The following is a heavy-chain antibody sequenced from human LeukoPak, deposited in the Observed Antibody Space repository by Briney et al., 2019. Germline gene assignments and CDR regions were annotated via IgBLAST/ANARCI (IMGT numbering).Heavy chain of an antibody. D-gene: IGHD3-3*01. V-gene: IGHV3-23*01. J-gene: IGHJ6*02. CDR1: GFTFSSYA. CDR3: AKGTIFGVVKGYGMDV. CDR2: ISGSGGST. Sequence: PGGSLRLSCAASGFTFSSYAMSWVRHAPGKGLEWVSAISGSGGSTYYADSVKGRFTISRDNSKNTLYLQMNSLRAEDTAVYYCAKGTIFGVVKGYGMDVWGQGTTVTVSS.